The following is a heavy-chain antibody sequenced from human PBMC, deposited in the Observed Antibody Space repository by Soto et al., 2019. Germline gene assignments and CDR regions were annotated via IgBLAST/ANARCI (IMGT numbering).Heavy chain of an antibody. D-gene: IGHD2-21*02. CDR2: IYWDGDK. Sequence: QPPGKALEWLALIYWDGDKRYSPSLKSRLTITKDTSKNQVVLTMTNMDPVDTAVYYCVREKFGDDFDFWGQGTLVTVSS. V-gene: IGHV2-5*02. J-gene: IGHJ4*02. CDR3: VREKFGDDFDF.